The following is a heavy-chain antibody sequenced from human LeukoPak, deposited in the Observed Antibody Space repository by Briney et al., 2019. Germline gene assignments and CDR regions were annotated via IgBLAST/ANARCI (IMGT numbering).Heavy chain of an antibody. CDR2: ISSSSSYI. D-gene: IGHD3-16*02. Sequence: GGSLRLSCAASGFTFSSMNWVRQAPGKGLEWVSSISSSSSYIYYADSVKGRLTISRDNAKNSLYLQMNSLRAEDTAVYYCARADYVWGSYRLFDYWGQGTLVTVSS. CDR1: GFTFSS. J-gene: IGHJ4*02. V-gene: IGHV3-21*01. CDR3: ARADYVWGSYRLFDY.